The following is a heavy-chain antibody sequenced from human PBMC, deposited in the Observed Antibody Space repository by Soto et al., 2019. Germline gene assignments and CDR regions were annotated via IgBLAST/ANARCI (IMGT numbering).Heavy chain of an antibody. V-gene: IGHV1-8*01. CDR2: MNAKSGDT. Sequence: QSHLEQSGAELKRPGASVKVSCKASGYTFSDFDINWLRQASGQGPEWMGWMNAKSGDTFFAQRFQGKFNMTWDTSLSTAYMEVGSLTSDDTAIYYCARGNPFNYAGFDVWGQGTTVAVSS. CDR3: ARGNPFNYAGFDV. CDR1: GYTFSDFD. J-gene: IGHJ6*02. D-gene: IGHD3-16*01.